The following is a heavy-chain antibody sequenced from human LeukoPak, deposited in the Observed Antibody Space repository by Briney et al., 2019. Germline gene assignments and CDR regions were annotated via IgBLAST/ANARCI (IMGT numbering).Heavy chain of an antibody. CDR2: IYHSGST. Sequence: SETLSLTCAVSGYSISSGYYWGWIRQPPGKGLEWIGSIYHSGSTYYNPSLKSRVTISVDTSKNQFSLKLSFVTAADTAVYYCARVMVVVTAKYNWFDPWGQGTLVTVSS. J-gene: IGHJ5*02. V-gene: IGHV4-38-2*01. CDR3: ARVMVVVTAKYNWFDP. D-gene: IGHD2-21*02. CDR1: GYSISSGYY.